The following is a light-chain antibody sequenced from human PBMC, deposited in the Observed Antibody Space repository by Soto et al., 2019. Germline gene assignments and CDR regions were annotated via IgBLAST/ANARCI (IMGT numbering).Light chain of an antibody. J-gene: IGKJ2*01. Sequence: EIVLTQSPATLSLSPGERAALSCGASQSVNNNFFAWYQQIPGQAPRLLIYGASSRASGIPARFSGSGSGTDFTLTISRLEPEDFAVYYCQQYGDSPYTFGQGTKLQL. CDR1: QSVNNNF. V-gene: IGKV3-20*01. CDR3: QQYGDSPYT. CDR2: GAS.